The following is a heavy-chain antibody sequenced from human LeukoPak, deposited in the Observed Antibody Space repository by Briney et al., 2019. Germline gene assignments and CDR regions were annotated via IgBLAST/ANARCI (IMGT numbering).Heavy chain of an antibody. CDR2: IRYDGSNK. J-gene: IGHJ4*02. V-gene: IGHV3-30*02. CDR1: GFTFSSYG. CDR3: AKVYRFAYSGGDY. D-gene: IGHD3-16*01. Sequence: GGSLRLSCAASGFTFSSYGMHWVRQAPGKGLEWVAFIRYDGSNKYYADSVKGRFTISRDNSKNTLYLQMNGLRAEDTAVYYCAKVYRFAYSGGDYWGQRTLVTVSS.